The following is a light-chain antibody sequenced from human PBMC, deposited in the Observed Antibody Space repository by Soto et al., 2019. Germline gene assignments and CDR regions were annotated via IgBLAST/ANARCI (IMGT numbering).Light chain of an antibody. CDR3: QQYDTSPRT. CDR1: QSVSNNY. Sequence: EIVLTQPPCTLSLSPGERATLSCSASQSVSNNYLAWYQQKPGQAPRLLIYGASNRATGIPDRFSGSGSGTDFTLTISRLEPEDFAVYYCQQYDTSPRTFGQGTKVDIK. V-gene: IGKV3-20*01. J-gene: IGKJ1*01. CDR2: GAS.